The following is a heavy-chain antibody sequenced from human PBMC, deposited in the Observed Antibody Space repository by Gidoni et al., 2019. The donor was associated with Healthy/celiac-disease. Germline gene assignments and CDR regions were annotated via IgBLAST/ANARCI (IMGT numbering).Heavy chain of an antibody. CDR3: ARPIYYDILTGYYNYYYGMDV. J-gene: IGHJ6*02. D-gene: IGHD3-9*01. Sequence: QVQLVQSGAEVKKPGSSVTVSCKASGGTFSSYAISWVRQAPGQGLEWMGGIIPIFATANSAQRFQGRVTITADESTSTAYMELSSLRSEDTAVYYCARPIYYDILTGYYNYYYGMDVWGQGTTVTVSS. CDR1: GGTFSSYA. CDR2: IIPIFATA. V-gene: IGHV1-69*01.